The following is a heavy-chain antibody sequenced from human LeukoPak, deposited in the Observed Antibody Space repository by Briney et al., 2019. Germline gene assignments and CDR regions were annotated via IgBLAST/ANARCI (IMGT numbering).Heavy chain of an antibody. D-gene: IGHD1-26*01. V-gene: IGHV3-30-3*01. CDR3: AKSIEWELSPFDY. J-gene: IGHJ4*02. Sequence: GGSLRLSCAASGFTFSSYAMHWVRQAPGKGLEWVAVISYDGSNKYYADSVKRRFTISRDNSKNTLYLQMNSLRAEDTAVYYYAKSIEWELSPFDYWGQGTLVTVSS. CDR2: ISYDGSNK. CDR1: GFTFSSYA.